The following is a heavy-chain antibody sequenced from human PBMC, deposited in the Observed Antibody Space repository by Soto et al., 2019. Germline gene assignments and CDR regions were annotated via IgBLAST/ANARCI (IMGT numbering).Heavy chain of an antibody. CDR1: GDTFNSYA. V-gene: IGHV1-69*10. J-gene: IGHJ6*02. CDR2: IIPILGIA. Sequence: SVKVSCKASGDTFNSYAVNWVRQAPGQGLEWMGGIIPILGIANYAQKFQGRVTITADKSTSTAYMELSSLRSEDTAVYYCARGGRLWFGELLSDYYYYYGMDVWGQGTTVTVS. D-gene: IGHD3-10*01. CDR3: ARGGRLWFGELLSDYYYYYGMDV.